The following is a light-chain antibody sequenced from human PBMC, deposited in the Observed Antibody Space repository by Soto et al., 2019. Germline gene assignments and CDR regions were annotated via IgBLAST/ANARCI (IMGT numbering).Light chain of an antibody. CDR3: CSYAGSNNLV. J-gene: IGLJ2*01. V-gene: IGLV2-8*01. CDR1: SSDVGGYNY. Sequence: QSALTQPPSASGSPGQSVTISCTGTSSDVGGYNYVSWYQQHPGKAPKLMIYEVSKRASGVPDRFSGSKSGNTAPLTDSGLQAEDEADFYRCSYAGSNNLVFGGGTQLTVL. CDR2: EVS.